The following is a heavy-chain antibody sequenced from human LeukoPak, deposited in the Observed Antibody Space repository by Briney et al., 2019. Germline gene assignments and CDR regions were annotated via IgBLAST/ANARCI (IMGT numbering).Heavy chain of an antibody. CDR3: DSTNSFSY. CDR2: IKQDGSET. CDR1: GFAFSNYW. J-gene: IGHJ4*02. V-gene: IGHV3-7*01. Sequence: GGSLRLSCAASGFAFSNYWMNWVRQAPGKGLEWVANIKQDGSETYYVDSVKGRFTISRDNAKNSLYLQMNSLRAEDTALYYCDSTNSFSYWGQGTLVTVSS. D-gene: IGHD2-2*01.